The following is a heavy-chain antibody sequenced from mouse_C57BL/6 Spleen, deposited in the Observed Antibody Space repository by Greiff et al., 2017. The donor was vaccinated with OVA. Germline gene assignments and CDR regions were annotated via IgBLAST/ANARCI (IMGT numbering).Heavy chain of an antibody. J-gene: IGHJ2*01. CDR3: ARGDGSSRFDY. Sequence: VQLQQSGAELVRPGSSVKLSCKASGYTFTSYWMDWVKQRPGQGLEWIGNIYPSDSETHYNQKFKDKATLTVDKSSSTAYMQLSSLTSEDSAVYYCARGDGSSRFDYWGQGTTLTVSS. D-gene: IGHD1-1*01. V-gene: IGHV1-61*01. CDR2: IYPSDSET. CDR1: GYTFTSYW.